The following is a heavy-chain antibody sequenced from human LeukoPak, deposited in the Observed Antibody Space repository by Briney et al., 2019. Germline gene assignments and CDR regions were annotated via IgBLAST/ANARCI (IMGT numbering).Heavy chain of an antibody. J-gene: IGHJ4*02. CDR2: IYYTGST. CDR3: ARHAYDSGYDWGPLNY. V-gene: IGHV4-59*11. Sequence: SETLSLTCTVSGGSISSHYWTWIRQTPGKGLEWIGYIYYTGSTNYNPSLKSRLTISLDRSKNQFSLKLSSVTAADTVVYYCARHAYDSGYDWGPLNYGGQGTLVTVSS. CDR1: GGSISSHY. D-gene: IGHD5-12*01.